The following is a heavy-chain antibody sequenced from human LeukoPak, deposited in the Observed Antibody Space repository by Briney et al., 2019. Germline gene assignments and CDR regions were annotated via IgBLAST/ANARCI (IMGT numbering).Heavy chain of an antibody. J-gene: IGHJ4*02. CDR1: GFAFSDYY. D-gene: IGHD3-16*01. CDR3: ARDHNDGDY. V-gene: IGHV3-11*06. Sequence: GGSLRLSCAASGFAFSDYYMSWIRQAPGKGLEWVSYISSSSSYTNYADSVKGRFTISRDNAKNSLYLQMNSLRAEDTAVYYCARDHNDGDYWGQGTLVTVSS. CDR2: ISSSSSYT.